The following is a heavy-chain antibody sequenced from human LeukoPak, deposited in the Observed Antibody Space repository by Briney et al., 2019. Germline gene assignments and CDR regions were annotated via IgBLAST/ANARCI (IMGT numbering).Heavy chain of an antibody. CDR3: ARSRGATTSLGAFDI. D-gene: IGHD1-26*01. CDR1: GGSFSGYY. V-gene: IGHV4-34*01. J-gene: IGHJ3*02. CDR2: INHSGST. Sequence: PSETLSLTCAVYGGSFSGYYWSWIRQPPGKGLEWLGEINHSGSTNYNPSLKSRVTISVDTSKNQFSLKLSSVTAADTAVYYCARSRGATTSLGAFDIWGQGTMVTVSS.